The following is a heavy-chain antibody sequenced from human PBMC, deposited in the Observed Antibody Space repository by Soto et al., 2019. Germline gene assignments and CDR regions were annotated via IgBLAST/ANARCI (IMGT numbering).Heavy chain of an antibody. Sequence: ASVKVSCKASGGTFSSYAISWVRQAPGQGLEWMGGIIPIFGTANYAQKFQGRVTITADESTSTAYMELSSLRSEDTAVYYCARDRTSAAXDFWSGYSPDYYYGMDVWGQGTTVTVSS. CDR1: GGTFSSYA. CDR3: ARDRTSAAXDFWSGYSPDYYYGMDV. J-gene: IGHJ6*02. D-gene: IGHD3-3*01. V-gene: IGHV1-69*13. CDR2: IIPIFGTA.